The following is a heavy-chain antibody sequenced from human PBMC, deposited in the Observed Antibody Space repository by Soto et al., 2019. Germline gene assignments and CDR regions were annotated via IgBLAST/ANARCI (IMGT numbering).Heavy chain of an antibody. D-gene: IGHD3-22*01. V-gene: IGHV1-69*02. CDR2: IIPILGIA. CDR1: GGTFSSYT. CDR3: ASPLRDYYDSSGYYSAEYFQH. J-gene: IGHJ1*01. Sequence: SVKVSCKASGGTFSSYTISWVRQAPGQGLEWIGKIIPILGIANYAQKLQGRVTITADKSTSTAYMELSSLRSEDTAVYYCASPLRDYYDSSGYYSAEYFQHWGQGTLVTVSS.